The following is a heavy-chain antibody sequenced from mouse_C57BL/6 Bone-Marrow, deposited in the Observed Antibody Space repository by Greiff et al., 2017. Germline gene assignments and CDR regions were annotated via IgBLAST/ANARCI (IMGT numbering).Heavy chain of an antibody. J-gene: IGHJ3*01. CDR2: ISDGGSYT. V-gene: IGHV5-4*03. CDR3: ARAWGTTPGAY. CDR1: GFTFSSYA. Sequence: EVKLMESGGGLVKPGGSLKLSCAASGFTFSSYAMSWVRQTPEKRLEWVATISDGGSYTYYPDNVKCRFTISRDNAKNNLFLQMSPLKSEDTASYYCARAWGTTPGAYWGQGTLVTVSA. D-gene: IGHD1-1*01.